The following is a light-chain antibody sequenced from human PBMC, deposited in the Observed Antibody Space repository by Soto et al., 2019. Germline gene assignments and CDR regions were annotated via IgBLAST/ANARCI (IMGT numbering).Light chain of an antibody. CDR1: QSVPSTY. J-gene: IGKJ1*01. CDR2: GTS. V-gene: IGKV3-20*01. Sequence: VLSQSPGRLSLSPGERATLSCRASQSVPSTYFAWYQQKSDQPPRLLISGTSNRATGIPDRFSGSGSGRDFTLTISRLEPEDFAVYFCQQFGNSPWTFGQGTKVDIK. CDR3: QQFGNSPWT.